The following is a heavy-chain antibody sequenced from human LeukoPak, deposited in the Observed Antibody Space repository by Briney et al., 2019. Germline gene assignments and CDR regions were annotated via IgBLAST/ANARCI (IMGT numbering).Heavy chain of an antibody. CDR3: ARESLAVAGTWYFDY. Sequence: PGGSLRLSCAASGFTFSSYAMSWVRQAPGKGLEWVSAISGSGGSTYYADSVKGRFTISRDNSKNTLYLQMNRLRAEDTAVYYCARESLAVAGTWYFDYWGQGTLVTVSS. D-gene: IGHD6-19*01. V-gene: IGHV3-23*01. CDR2: ISGSGGST. J-gene: IGHJ4*02. CDR1: GFTFSSYA.